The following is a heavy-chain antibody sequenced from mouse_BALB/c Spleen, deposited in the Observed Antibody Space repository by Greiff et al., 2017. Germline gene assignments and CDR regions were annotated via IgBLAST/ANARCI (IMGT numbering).Heavy chain of an antibody. CDR2: IWAGGST. J-gene: IGHJ4*01. V-gene: IGHV2-9*02. D-gene: IGHD1-1*01. CDR1: GFSLTSYG. Sequence: VKVEESGPGLVAPSQSLSITCTVSGFSLTSYGVHWVRQPPGKGLEWLGVIWAGGSTNYNSALMSRLSISKDNSKSQVFLKMNSLQTDDTAMYYCARYYGYAMDYWGQGTSVTVSS. CDR3: ARYYGYAMDY.